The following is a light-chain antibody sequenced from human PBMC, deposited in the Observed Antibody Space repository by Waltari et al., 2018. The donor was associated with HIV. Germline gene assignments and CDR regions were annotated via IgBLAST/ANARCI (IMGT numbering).Light chain of an antibody. CDR3: SSYTTSTFPV. CDR1: SSDIGAYNY. J-gene: IGLJ3*02. V-gene: IGLV2-14*03. Sequence: HSALTQPASVSGSPGQSITISCTGTSSDIGAYNYVSWCQQHPGKAPKLIIYDVSDRPSGVSTRFSASKSGNTASLTISGLQAEDEAYYYCSSYTTSTFPVFGGGTKVTVL. CDR2: DVS.